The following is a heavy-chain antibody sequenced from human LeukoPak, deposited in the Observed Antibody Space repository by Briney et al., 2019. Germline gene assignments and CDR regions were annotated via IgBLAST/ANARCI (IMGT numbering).Heavy chain of an antibody. D-gene: IGHD6-6*01. J-gene: IGHJ4*02. CDR2: ISGSGGST. CDR1: GFPFSSNA. CDR3: AKAYSSSLEGFDY. Sequence: GGSLSLPCAASGFPFSSNAMSWVRQAPGKGREWVSAISGSGGSTYYADSVKGRFTISRDNSKNTLYLQMNSLRAEDTAVYYCAKAYSSSLEGFDYWGQGTLVTVSS. V-gene: IGHV3-23*01.